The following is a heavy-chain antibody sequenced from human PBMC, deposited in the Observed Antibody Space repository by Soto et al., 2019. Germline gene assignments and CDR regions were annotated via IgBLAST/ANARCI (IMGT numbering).Heavy chain of an antibody. J-gene: IGHJ4*02. CDR2: IYYSGST. Sequence: QVQLQESGPGLVKPSQTLSLTCTVSGGSISSGDYYWSWIRQPPGKGLEWIGYIYYSGSTYYNPSLKSRVTISVDTXXXQXSLKLSXVTAXXTAVYYCARTRTAGGPFDYWGQGTLVTVSS. CDR3: ARTRTAGGPFDY. V-gene: IGHV4-30-4*01. CDR1: GGSISSGDYY. D-gene: IGHD2-21*02.